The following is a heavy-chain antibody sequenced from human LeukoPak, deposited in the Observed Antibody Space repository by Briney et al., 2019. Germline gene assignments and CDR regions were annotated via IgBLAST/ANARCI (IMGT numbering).Heavy chain of an antibody. Sequence: PGESLKISCKGSGYSFTSYWIGWVRQMPGKGLEWMGIIYPGDSDTRYSPSFQGQATMSADKSISTAYLQWSSLKASDTATYYCARRYCSGGSCYDYWGQGTLVTVSS. CDR2: IYPGDSDT. CDR3: ARRYCSGGSCYDY. D-gene: IGHD2-15*01. CDR1: GYSFTSYW. V-gene: IGHV5-51*03. J-gene: IGHJ4*02.